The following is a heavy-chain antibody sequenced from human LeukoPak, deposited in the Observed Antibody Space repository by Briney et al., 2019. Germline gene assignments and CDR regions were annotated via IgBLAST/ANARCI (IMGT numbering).Heavy chain of an antibody. J-gene: IGHJ4*02. V-gene: IGHV3-7*01. CDR1: GFTFSSHW. Sequence: GRTLRLSCAAFGFTFSSHWMRWVPQTPGGGLEWVAYMKRDGSKKYVVDSVKGRFTISRDNAKNSLYLQMSSLRAEDTAVYYCARDGYINGWKFESWGQRTLVTVSS. CDR2: MKRDGSKK. D-gene: IGHD6-19*01. CDR3: ARDGYINGWKFES.